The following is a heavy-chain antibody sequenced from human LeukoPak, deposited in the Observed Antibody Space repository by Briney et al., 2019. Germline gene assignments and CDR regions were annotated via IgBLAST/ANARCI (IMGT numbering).Heavy chain of an antibody. CDR3: ARMRDSSGYRGYHYGMDV. Sequence: PGGSLRLSCAASGFTFSSYDMHWVRQPTGKGLEWVSTIGSAGDTYYPGSVKGRFTISRENAKNSLYLQMNSLRAGDTAVYYCARMRDSSGYRGYHYGMDVWGQGTTVTVSS. J-gene: IGHJ6*02. D-gene: IGHD3-22*01. V-gene: IGHV3-13*01. CDR1: GFTFSSYD. CDR2: IGSAGDT.